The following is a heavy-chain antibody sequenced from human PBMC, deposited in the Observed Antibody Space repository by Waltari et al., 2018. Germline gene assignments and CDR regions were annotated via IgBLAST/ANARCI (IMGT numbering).Heavy chain of an antibody. D-gene: IGHD5-18*01. CDR3: AKVYSHGVYFQH. V-gene: IGHV3-23*03. J-gene: IGHJ1*01. CDR2: IYSGGST. Sequence: EVQLLESGGGLVQPGGSLRLSCAASGFTFRSYAQSWVRQAPGKGLEWVSVIYSGGSTYYADSVKGRFTISRDNSKNTLYLQMNSLRAEDTAVYYCAKVYSHGVYFQHWGQGTLVTVSS. CDR1: GFTFRSYA.